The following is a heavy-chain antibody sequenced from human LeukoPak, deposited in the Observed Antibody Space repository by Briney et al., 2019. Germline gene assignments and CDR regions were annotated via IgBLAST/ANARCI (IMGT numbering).Heavy chain of an antibody. V-gene: IGHV4-30-4*08. CDR3: ARYYCRGTACYYFDY. Sequence: SQTLSLTCTVSGGSISSGDYYWSWIRQPSGKGLEWIGYIYYSGSTYYNPSPKNRITISLDTSKNQFSLKLSSVTAADTAVYYCARYYCRGTACYYFDYWGQGTLVTVSS. CDR2: IYYSGST. CDR1: GGSISSGDYY. D-gene: IGHD2-15*01. J-gene: IGHJ4*02.